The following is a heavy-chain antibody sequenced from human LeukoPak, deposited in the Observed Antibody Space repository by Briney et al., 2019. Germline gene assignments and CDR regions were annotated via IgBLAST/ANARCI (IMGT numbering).Heavy chain of an antibody. Sequence: PSETLSLTCAVSGYSISSGYYWGWIRQPPGKGLEWIGTIFHSGNTYYNPSLKSRVTISVDTSKNQFSLKLSSVTAADTAVYYCATGWILAATLTYWGQGTLVSVSS. D-gene: IGHD1-26*01. CDR1: GYSISSGYY. CDR3: ATGWILAATLTY. J-gene: IGHJ4*02. CDR2: IFHSGNT. V-gene: IGHV4-38-2*01.